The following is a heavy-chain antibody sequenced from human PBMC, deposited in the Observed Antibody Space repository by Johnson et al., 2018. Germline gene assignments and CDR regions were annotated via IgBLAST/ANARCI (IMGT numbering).Heavy chain of an antibody. J-gene: IGHJ1*01. CDR3: AKDPGSSSWYWAEYFQH. CDR1: GFTFSSYG. D-gene: IGHD6-13*01. CDR2: ISYDGSNK. Sequence: QVQLVESGGGVVQPGRSLRLSCAGSGFTFSSYGMHWVRQAPGKGLEWVAVISYDGSNKYYADSVKGRFTISRYNSKNTLYLQMNSLRAEEPAVYYCAKDPGSSSWYWAEYFQHWGQGTLVTVSS. V-gene: IGHV3-30*18.